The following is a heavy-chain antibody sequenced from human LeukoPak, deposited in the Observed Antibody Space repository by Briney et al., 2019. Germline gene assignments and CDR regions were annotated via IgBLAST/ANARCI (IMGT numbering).Heavy chain of an antibody. V-gene: IGHV3-9*01. D-gene: IGHD1-26*01. CDR3: AKELHGSRDAFDI. Sequence: PGRSLRLSCAASGFTFDDYAMHWVRQAPGKGLEWVSGISWNSGSIGYADSVKGRFTISRDNAKNSLYLQMNSLRAEDTALYYCAKELHGSRDAFDIWGQGTMVTVSS. CDR1: GFTFDDYA. CDR2: ISWNSGSI. J-gene: IGHJ3*02.